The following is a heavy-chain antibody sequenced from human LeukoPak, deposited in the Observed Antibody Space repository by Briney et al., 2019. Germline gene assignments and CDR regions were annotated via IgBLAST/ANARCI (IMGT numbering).Heavy chain of an antibody. J-gene: IGHJ4*02. CDR3: AKRGIVIRAVIIVGFHKEAYYFDY. CDR1: GITLSNYG. D-gene: IGHD3-10*01. Sequence: GGSLRLSCAVSGITLSNYGMSWVRQAPGKGLEWVAGISDSGGSTNYADSVKGRFTISRDNPKNTLYLQMNSLRAEDTAVYFRAKRGIVIRAVIIVGFHKEAYYFDYWGQGALVTVSS. CDR2: ISDSGGST. V-gene: IGHV3-23*01.